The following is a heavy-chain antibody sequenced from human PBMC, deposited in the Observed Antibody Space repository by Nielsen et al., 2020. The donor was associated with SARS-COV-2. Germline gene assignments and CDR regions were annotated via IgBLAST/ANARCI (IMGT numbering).Heavy chain of an antibody. D-gene: IGHD3-22*01. CDR3: ARDPDYYDSSGYYFPFDY. CDR1: GGSISSSSYY. V-gene: IGHV4-39*07. CDR2: IYYSGST. Sequence: SETLSLTCTVSGGSISSSSYYWGWIRQPPGKGLEWIGSIYYSGSTYYNPSLKSRVTISVDTSKNQFSLKLSSVTAADTAVYYCARDPDYYDSSGYYFPFDYWGQGTLVTVSS. J-gene: IGHJ4*02.